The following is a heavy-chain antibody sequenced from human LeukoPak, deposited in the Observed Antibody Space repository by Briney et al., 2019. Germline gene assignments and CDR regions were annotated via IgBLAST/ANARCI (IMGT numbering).Heavy chain of an antibody. CDR2: IIPILGIA. V-gene: IGHV1-69*04. D-gene: IGHD3-22*01. CDR3: ARDSGDSSGPLDY. J-gene: IGHJ4*02. CDR1: GGTFSSYA. Sequence: ASVKVSCKASGGTFSSYAISWVRQAPGQGLEWMGRIIPILGIANYTQKFQGRVTITADKSTSTACMELSSLRSEDTAVYYCARDSGDSSGPLDYWGQGTLVTVSS.